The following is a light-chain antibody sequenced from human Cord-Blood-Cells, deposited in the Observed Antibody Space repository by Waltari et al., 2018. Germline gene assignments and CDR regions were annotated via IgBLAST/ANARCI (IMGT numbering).Light chain of an antibody. J-gene: IGKJ1*01. Sequence: DIQMTQSPSTLSASVGDSVTITCRASQSISSWLAWYQQKPGKAPKLLIYDASSLESGVPSRFSGSGSVTEFTLTISSLQPDDFATYYCQQYNSYSTFGQGTKVEIK. CDR3: QQYNSYST. CDR2: DAS. CDR1: QSISSW. V-gene: IGKV1-5*01.